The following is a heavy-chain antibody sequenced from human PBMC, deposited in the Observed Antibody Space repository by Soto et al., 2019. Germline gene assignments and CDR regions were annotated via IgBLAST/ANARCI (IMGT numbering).Heavy chain of an antibody. V-gene: IGHV4-39*01. Sequence: SEKLPLTWTVSAGSISTGSYYLCWILQPPGKGLEWIGSIYYSGSTYYNPSLKSRVTISVDTSKNQFSLKLSSVTAADTAVYYCARHHHSSTWGGIDYWGQGTLVT. CDR1: AGSISTGSYY. CDR2: IYYSGST. D-gene: IGHD6-13*01. J-gene: IGHJ4*02. CDR3: ARHHHSSTWGGIDY.